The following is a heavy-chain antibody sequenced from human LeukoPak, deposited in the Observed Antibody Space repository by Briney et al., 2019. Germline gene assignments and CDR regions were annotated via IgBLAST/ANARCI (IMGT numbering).Heavy chain of an antibody. V-gene: IGHV4-38-2*01. Sequence: SEFLSLTCDVSGYFVSSAYYWGWIQQSPGKGQEWIGNIYSTGSTYYNPSLQSRVTISVDASKNQFSLRLSSLTSADRAVYYCASRTTVTNALSFDFWGQGILVTVSS. CDR3: ASRTTVTNALSFDF. J-gene: IGHJ4*02. CDR2: IYSTGST. D-gene: IGHD4-11*01. CDR1: GYFVSSAYY.